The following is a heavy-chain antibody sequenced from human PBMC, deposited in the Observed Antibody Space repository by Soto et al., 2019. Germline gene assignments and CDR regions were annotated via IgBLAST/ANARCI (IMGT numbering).Heavy chain of an antibody. V-gene: IGHV4-39*01. CDR1: GGSVISRSYS. CDR2: IYSSENT. Sequence: SETLSLTCTVSGGSVISRSYSWGWIRQSPGKGLEWIGTIYSSENTYYNPSLLSRVTISVDTSKNEFSLRLGSVTAADTAVYYCARLNGDCISTNCHGYYGMDVWGQGTTVT. CDR3: ARLNGDCISTNCHGYYGMDV. D-gene: IGHD2-2*03. J-gene: IGHJ6*02.